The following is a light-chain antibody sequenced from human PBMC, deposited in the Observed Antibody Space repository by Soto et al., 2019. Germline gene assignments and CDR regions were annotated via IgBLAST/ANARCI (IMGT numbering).Light chain of an antibody. Sequence: QSVLTQSSSASASLGSSVKFTCTLSSGRSSYIIAWHQQQPGKAPRYLMKLEGSGSYNKGSGVPDRFSGSSSGADRYLTISNLQFEDEADYYCETWDSNSWVFGGGTQLTVL. V-gene: IGLV4-60*02. CDR3: ETWDSNSWV. CDR1: SGRSSYI. J-gene: IGLJ3*02. CDR2: LEGSGSY.